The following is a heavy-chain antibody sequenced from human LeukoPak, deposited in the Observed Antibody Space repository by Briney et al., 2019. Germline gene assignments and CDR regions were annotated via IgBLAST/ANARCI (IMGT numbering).Heavy chain of an antibody. V-gene: IGHV4-34*01. CDR2: INHSGST. CDR3: ARDYKSYCSGGSCTD. CDR1: GGSFSGYY. D-gene: IGHD2-15*01. Sequence: SETLSLTCAVYGGSFSGYYWSWIRQPPGKGLEWIGEINHSGSTNYNPSLKSRVTISVDTSKNQFSLKLSSVTAADTAVYYCARDYKSYCSGGSCTDWGQGTLVTVSS. J-gene: IGHJ4*02.